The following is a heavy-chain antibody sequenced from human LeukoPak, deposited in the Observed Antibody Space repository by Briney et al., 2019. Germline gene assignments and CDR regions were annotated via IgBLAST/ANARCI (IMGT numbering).Heavy chain of an antibody. J-gene: IGHJ4*02. CDR2: INPNSGGT. Sequence: ASVKVSCKASKYTFTGYYMRWVRQAPGQGLEWMGWINPNSGGTDYAQKFQGRVTMTRDTSISTAYMELSRLRSDDTAVYYCARASVVVAATYDYWGQGTLVTVSS. CDR1: KYTFTGYY. V-gene: IGHV1-2*02. CDR3: ARASVVVAATYDY. D-gene: IGHD2-15*01.